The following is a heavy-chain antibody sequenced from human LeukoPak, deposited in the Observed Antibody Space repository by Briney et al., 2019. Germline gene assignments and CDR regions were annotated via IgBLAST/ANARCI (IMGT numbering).Heavy chain of an antibody. Sequence: ASVKVSCKASGYTFTDYGLTWVRQAPGQGLEWMGWISAYNGNTNYAQRLQGRVTVTADTSTSTAYMELRSLRSDDTAVYYCARGGSGWYVGYWGQGTLVTVSS. CDR3: ARGGSGWYVGY. V-gene: IGHV1-18*04. D-gene: IGHD6-19*01. CDR2: ISAYNGNT. J-gene: IGHJ4*02. CDR1: GYTFTDYG.